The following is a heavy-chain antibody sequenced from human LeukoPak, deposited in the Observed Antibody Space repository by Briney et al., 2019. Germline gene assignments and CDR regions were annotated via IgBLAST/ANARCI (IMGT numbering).Heavy chain of an antibody. D-gene: IGHD3-3*01. J-gene: IGHJ1*01. CDR1: GYSISNGSY. Sequence: PSGTLSLSCAVSGYSISNGSYWGWLRQPPGRGLGWFGSVSFGGCTYYTPSLKSRVTISVDTSKNHFSLKLSTVTAADTAVYYCATDSNRGILEWFQYWGQGSLVTVSS. V-gene: IGHV4-38-2*01. CDR2: VSFGGCT. CDR3: ATDSNRGILEWFQY.